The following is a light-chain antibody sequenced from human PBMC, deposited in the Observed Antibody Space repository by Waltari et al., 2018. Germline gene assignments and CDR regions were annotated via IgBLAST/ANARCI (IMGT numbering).Light chain of an antibody. CDR2: EVT. V-gene: IGLV2-23*02. Sequence: QSGLAQPASASGSPGRSITITCTRTSRDVGNYNLVSWYQQRPGQAPRLLIYEVTKRAPGTSDRFSASKSGNTASLSISGLQAQEDEADYYCCSYVGLGTYVFGTGTKVTV. CDR3: CSYVGLGTYV. CDR1: SRDVGNYNL. J-gene: IGLJ1*01.